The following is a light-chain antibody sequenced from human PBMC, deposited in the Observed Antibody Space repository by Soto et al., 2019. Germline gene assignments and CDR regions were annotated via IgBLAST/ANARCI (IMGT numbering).Light chain of an antibody. J-gene: IGKJ1*01. V-gene: IGKV1-5*01. CDR3: QQYNSFAWT. Sequence: DIQMTQSPSTLSASVGCSLTISCRASQNINTWLAWYHQKPGMAPKLIISDAYTLESGVPSRFSGSGYGPEFNLTISSLQTDDFGTYYCQQYNSFAWTFGQGTKVDIK. CDR1: QNINTW. CDR2: DAY.